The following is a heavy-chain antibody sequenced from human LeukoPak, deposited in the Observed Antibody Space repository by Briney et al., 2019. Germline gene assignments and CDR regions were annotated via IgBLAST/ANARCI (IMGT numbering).Heavy chain of an antibody. CDR1: GGTFSSYA. Sequence: AASVKVSCKASGGTFSSYAISWVRQAPGQGLEWMGRIIPILGIANYAQKFQGRVTITADKSTSTAYKELSSLRSEDTAVYYCARESAFAWFDPWGQGTLVTVSS. CDR3: ARESAFAWFDP. J-gene: IGHJ5*02. CDR2: IIPILGIA. D-gene: IGHD3-3*01. V-gene: IGHV1-69*04.